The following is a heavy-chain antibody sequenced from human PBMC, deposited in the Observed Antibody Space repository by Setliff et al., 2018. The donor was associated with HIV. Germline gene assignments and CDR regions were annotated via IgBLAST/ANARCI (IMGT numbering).Heavy chain of an antibody. CDR2: THEFGNI. CDR3: AIYYLGIGGRGI. D-gene: IGHD3-10*01. Sequence: KPSETLSLTCTFSGDSDDSITSHHCSWIRQPPGRGREWIGSTHEFGNINYNPSLKSRVTISVDTSKKQFSLRLKSVTAADTAQYFCAIYYLGIGGRGIWGQGTLVTVSS. J-gene: IGHJ4*02. V-gene: IGHV4-59*11. CDR1: GDSDDSITSHH.